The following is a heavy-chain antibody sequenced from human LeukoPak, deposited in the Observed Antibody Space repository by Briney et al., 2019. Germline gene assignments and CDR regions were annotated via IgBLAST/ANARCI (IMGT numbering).Heavy chain of an antibody. CDR1: GESVTNYY. CDR2: IYYSGST. Sequence: SETLSLTCAVYGESVTNYYWSWIRQPPGKGLEWIGSIYYSGSTYYNPSLKSRVTISVDTSKNQFSLKLSSVTAADTAVYYCARLYTSSPANHWGQGTLVTVSS. CDR3: ARLYTSSPANH. J-gene: IGHJ5*02. V-gene: IGHV4-39*01. D-gene: IGHD6-6*01.